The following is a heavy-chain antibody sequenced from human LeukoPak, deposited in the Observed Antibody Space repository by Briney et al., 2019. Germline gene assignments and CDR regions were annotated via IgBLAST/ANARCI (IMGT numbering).Heavy chain of an antibody. CDR2: IYYSGST. V-gene: IGHV4-39*01. J-gene: IGHJ5*02. CDR1: GGSISSSSYY. CDR3: ARLRYSSSWYSLWFDP. D-gene: IGHD6-13*01. Sequence: SETLSLTCTVSGGSISSSSYYWGRIRQPPGKGLEWIGSIYYSGSTYYNPSLKSRVTISVDTSKNQFSLKLSSVTAADTAVYYCARLRYSSSWYSLWFDPWGQGTLVTVSS.